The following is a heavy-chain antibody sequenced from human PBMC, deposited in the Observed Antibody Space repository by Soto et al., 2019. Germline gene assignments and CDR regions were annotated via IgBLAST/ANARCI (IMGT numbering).Heavy chain of an antibody. CDR1: GGTFSSYA. V-gene: IGHV1-69*12. CDR2: IIPIFGTA. CDR3: ASLVHCSGGSCYSTTVDV. Sequence: QVQLVQSGAEVKKPGSSVKVSCKASGGTFSSYAISWVRQAPGQGLEWMGGIIPIFGTANYAQKFQGRVTITADESTSTAYMELSSLRSEDTAVYYCASLVHCSGGSCYSTTVDVWGQGTTVTVSS. J-gene: IGHJ6*02. D-gene: IGHD2-15*01.